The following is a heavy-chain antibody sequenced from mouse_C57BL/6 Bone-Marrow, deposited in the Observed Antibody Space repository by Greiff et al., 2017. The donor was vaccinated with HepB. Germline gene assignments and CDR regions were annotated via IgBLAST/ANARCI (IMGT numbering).Heavy chain of an antibody. CDR1: GYSITSGYY. Sequence: VQLQQSGPGLVKPSQSLSLTCSVTGYSITSGYYWNWIRQFPGNKLEWMGYISYDGSNNYNPSLKNRISITRDTSKNQFFLKLNSVTTEDTATYYCARAGIYGNYVSWYFDVWGTGTTVTVSS. D-gene: IGHD2-1*01. J-gene: IGHJ1*03. CDR2: ISYDGSN. CDR3: ARAGIYGNYVSWYFDV. V-gene: IGHV3-6*01.